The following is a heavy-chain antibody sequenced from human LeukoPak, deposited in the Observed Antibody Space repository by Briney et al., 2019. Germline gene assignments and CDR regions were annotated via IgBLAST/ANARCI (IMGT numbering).Heavy chain of an antibody. CDR1: GGTFSSYA. D-gene: IGHD4-17*01. J-gene: IGHJ6*03. Sequence: ASVKVSCKASGGTFSSYAISWVRQAPGQGLEWMGRIIPIFGTANYAQKFQGRVTLTTDESTSTAYMELSSLRSEDTAVYYCATYWPGPYGDYEGYYYMDVWGKGTTVTVSS. V-gene: IGHV1-69*05. CDR2: IIPIFGTA. CDR3: ATYWPGPYGDYEGYYYMDV.